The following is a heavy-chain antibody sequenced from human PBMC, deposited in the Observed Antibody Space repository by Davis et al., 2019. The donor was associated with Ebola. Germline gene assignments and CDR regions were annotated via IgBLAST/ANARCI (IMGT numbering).Heavy chain of an antibody. CDR2: SRNKENRYST. CDR3: VTENWYRFES. CDR1: GFPFSVYF. Sequence: GESLKISCAASGFPFSVYFMDWVRLTPGKGLEWVGLSRNKENRYSTEYAASVKGRFTISRDDSKNLLYLEMNGLRTEDTAVYYCVTENWYRFESWGQGPWSPSPQ. D-gene: IGHD1/OR15-1a*01. V-gene: IGHV3-72*01. J-gene: IGHJ4*02.